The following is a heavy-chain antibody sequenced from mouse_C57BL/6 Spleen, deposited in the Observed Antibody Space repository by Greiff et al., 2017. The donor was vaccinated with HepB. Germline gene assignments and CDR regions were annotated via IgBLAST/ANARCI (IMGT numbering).Heavy chain of an antibody. J-gene: IGHJ4*01. CDR2: IDPSDSYT. Sequence: QVQLQQPGAELVMPGASVKLSCKASGYTFTSYWMHWVKQRPGQGLEWIGEIDPSDSYTNYNQKFKGKSTLTVDKSSSTAYMQLSSLTSEDSAVYYCARRYYSNYDYAIDYWGQGTSVTVSS. D-gene: IGHD2-5*01. CDR3: ARRYYSNYDYAIDY. V-gene: IGHV1-69*01. CDR1: GYTFTSYW.